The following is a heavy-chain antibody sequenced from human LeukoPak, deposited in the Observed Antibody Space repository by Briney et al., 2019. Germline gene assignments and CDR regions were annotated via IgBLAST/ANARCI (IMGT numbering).Heavy chain of an antibody. Sequence: SETLSLTCTVSGGSFSGYYWSWIRQPPGKGLEWVGYIYYSGSTNYNPSIKSRVTISVDTSKNQFSLNLSSVTAADTAVYYCAGGKSEVGTLYYYYGMDVWGQGTTVTVSS. J-gene: IGHJ6*02. V-gene: IGHV4-59*01. CDR3: AGGKSEVGTLYYYYGMDV. CDR1: GGSFSGYY. CDR2: IYYSGST. D-gene: IGHD4-23*01.